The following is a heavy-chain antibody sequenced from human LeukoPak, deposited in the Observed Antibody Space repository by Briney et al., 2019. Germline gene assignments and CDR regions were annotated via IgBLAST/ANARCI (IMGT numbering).Heavy chain of an antibody. D-gene: IGHD3-10*01. CDR1: GFTFRSYA. CDR2: ISGSGDNT. Sequence: GESLRLSCAASGFTFRSYAMSWVRQAPGQGLEWVSSISGSGDNTYYADSVKGRFTISRDNSKNTLDLQMNSLRVDDTAVYYCAKESVREGGATDYWGQGTLVTVSS. CDR3: AKESVREGGATDY. V-gene: IGHV3-23*01. J-gene: IGHJ4*02.